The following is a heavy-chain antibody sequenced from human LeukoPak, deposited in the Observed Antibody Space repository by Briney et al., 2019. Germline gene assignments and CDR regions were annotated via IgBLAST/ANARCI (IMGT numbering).Heavy chain of an antibody. CDR1: GGSISSYY. D-gene: IGHD2-21*02. CDR2: IYYTRST. Sequence: SETLSLTCTVSGGSISSYYWSWIRQPPGKGLEWIGYIYYTRSTNYNPSLKSRVTISADRSKDQFSLKLTSVTAADTAVYYCARCDCDRETGFDLWGRGTLVTVSS. CDR3: ARCDCDRETGFDL. V-gene: IGHV4-59*01. J-gene: IGHJ2*01.